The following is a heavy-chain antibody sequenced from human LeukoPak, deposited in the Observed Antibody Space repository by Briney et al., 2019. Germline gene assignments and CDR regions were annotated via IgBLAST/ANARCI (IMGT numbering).Heavy chain of an antibody. CDR1: GYTVTSYD. Sequence: ASVKVSCKASGYTVTSYDINWVRQAIGQGLEWMGWMNPNSGNTGYAQKFQGRVTMTRNTSISTAYMELSSLRSEDTAVYYCARSLYYDSSGYYYWGQGTLVTVSS. V-gene: IGHV1-8*01. CDR3: ARSLYYDSSGYYY. J-gene: IGHJ4*02. CDR2: MNPNSGNT. D-gene: IGHD3-22*01.